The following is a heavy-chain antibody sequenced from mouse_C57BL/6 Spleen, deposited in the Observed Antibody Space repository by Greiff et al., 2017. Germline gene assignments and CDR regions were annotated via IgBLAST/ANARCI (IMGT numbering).Heavy chain of an antibody. J-gene: IGHJ3*01. Sequence: VQLQQPGAELVKPGASVKMSCKASGYTFTSYWITWVKQRPGQGLEWIGDIYPGSGSTNYNEKFKSKATLTVDTSSSTTYMQRSSLTSEDSAVYYCARGNYYGTQAWFAYWGQGALVTVSA. CDR2: IYPGSGST. CDR3: ARGNYYGTQAWFAY. CDR1: GYTFTSYW. D-gene: IGHD1-1*01. V-gene: IGHV1-55*01.